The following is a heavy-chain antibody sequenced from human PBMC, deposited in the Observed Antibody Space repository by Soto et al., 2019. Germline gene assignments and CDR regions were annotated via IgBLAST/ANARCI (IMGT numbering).Heavy chain of an antibody. Sequence: PGGSLRLSCAASGFTFSSYWMSWVRQAPGKGLEWVANIKQDGSEKYYVDSVKGRFTISRDNAKNSLYLQMNSLRAEDTAVYYCARDRRDILTGLFDPWGQGTLVTVSS. CDR1: GFTFSSYW. J-gene: IGHJ5*02. D-gene: IGHD3-9*01. CDR3: ARDRRDILTGLFDP. CDR2: IKQDGSEK. V-gene: IGHV3-7*05.